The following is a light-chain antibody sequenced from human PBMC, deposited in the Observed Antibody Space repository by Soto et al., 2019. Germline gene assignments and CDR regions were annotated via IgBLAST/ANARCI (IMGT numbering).Light chain of an antibody. CDR1: QSVSSD. Sequence: EIVMTQSPATLSVSPGERATLSCRASQSVSSDLAWYHQKPGQAPRLLIYVASTRATGIPARFSGSGSGTEFTLTINSLQSEDFAVYYCQQYNTWPRTFGQGTKVEIK. J-gene: IGKJ1*01. V-gene: IGKV3-15*01. CDR3: QQYNTWPRT. CDR2: VAS.